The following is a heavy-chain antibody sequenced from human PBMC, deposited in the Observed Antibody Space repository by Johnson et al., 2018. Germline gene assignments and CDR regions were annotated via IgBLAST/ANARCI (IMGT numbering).Heavy chain of an antibody. CDR1: GFTFSIYW. CDR2: IKNDGSST. V-gene: IGHV3-74*01. Sequence: VQLQESGGGLVQPGGSLRLSCAASGFTFSIYWMYWVRQAPGKGLVWVSRIKNDGSSTGYADSVKGRFTISRDNARNTLYLLMNSLRAEDTAVYYCSSELSLGYWGRVTLVTVSS. CDR3: SSELSLGY. J-gene: IGHJ4*02.